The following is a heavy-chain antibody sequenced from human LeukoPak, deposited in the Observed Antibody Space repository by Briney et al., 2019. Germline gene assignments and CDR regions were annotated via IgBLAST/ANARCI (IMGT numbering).Heavy chain of an antibody. Sequence: SETLSLTCTVSGGSISSGGYYWSWIRQHPGKGLEWIGYIYYSGSTYYNPSLKSRVTISVDTSKNQFSVKLSSATAADTAVYYCARDSSGYSRFDPWGQGTLVTVSS. CDR2: IYYSGST. D-gene: IGHD3-22*01. V-gene: IGHV4-31*03. CDR1: GGSISSGGYY. CDR3: ARDSSGYSRFDP. J-gene: IGHJ5*02.